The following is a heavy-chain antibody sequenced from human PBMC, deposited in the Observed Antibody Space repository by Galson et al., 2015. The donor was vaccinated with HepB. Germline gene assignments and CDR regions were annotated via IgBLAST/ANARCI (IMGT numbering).Heavy chain of an antibody. V-gene: IGHV3-30-3*01. CDR3: ARGIAGYSSGLFYFDY. CDR1: GFTFSSYA. J-gene: IGHJ4*02. CDR2: ISYDGSNK. D-gene: IGHD6-19*01. Sequence: SLRLSCAASGFTFSSYAMHWVRQAPGKGLEWVAVISYDGSNKYYADSVKGRFTISRDNSKNTLYLQMNSLRAEDTAVYYCARGIAGYSSGLFYFDYWGQGTLVTVSS.